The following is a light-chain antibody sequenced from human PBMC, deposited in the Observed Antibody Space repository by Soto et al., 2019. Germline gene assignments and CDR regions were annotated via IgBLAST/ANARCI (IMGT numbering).Light chain of an antibody. CDR1: QSVSSSY. J-gene: IGKJ1*01. Sequence: EIVLTQSPGTLSLSPGERATLSCRASQSVSSSYLAWYQQKPGQAPRLLIYAASSRATGIPDRFSGSGSGTDFTLTISRLEPEDFAVYYCQQYSDSVGTFGQGTKVEIK. CDR2: AAS. CDR3: QQYSDSVGT. V-gene: IGKV3-20*01.